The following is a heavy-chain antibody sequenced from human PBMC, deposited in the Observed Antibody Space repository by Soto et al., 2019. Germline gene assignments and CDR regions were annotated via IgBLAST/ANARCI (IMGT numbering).Heavy chain of an antibody. CDR3: ARPMDNWFDP. CDR2: IYYSGST. J-gene: IGHJ5*02. V-gene: IGHV4-59*12. CDR1: GGSISSYY. D-gene: IGHD3-10*01. Sequence: PSETLSLTCTVSGGSISSYYWSWIRQPPGKGLEWIGYIYYSGSTNYSPSFQGHVTISADKSISTAYLQWSSLKASDTAMYYCARPMDNWFDPWGQGTLVTVSS.